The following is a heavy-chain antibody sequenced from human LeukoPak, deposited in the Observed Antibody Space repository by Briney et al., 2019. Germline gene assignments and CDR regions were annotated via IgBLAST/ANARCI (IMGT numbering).Heavy chain of an antibody. CDR2: ISWNSGSI. V-gene: IGHV3-9*01. CDR3: AKGYSSGWCYFDY. CDR1: GFTFDDYA. D-gene: IGHD6-19*01. J-gene: IGHJ4*02. Sequence: GGSLRLSCAASGFTFDDYAMHWVRQAPGKGLEWVSGISWNSGSIGYADSVKGRFTISRDNAKNSLYLQMNSLRAEDTALYYCAKGYSSGWCYFDYWGRGTLVTVSS.